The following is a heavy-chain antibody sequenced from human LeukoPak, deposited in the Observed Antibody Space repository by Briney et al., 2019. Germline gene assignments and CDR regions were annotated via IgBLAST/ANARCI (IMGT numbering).Heavy chain of an antibody. V-gene: IGHV4-39*01. CDR1: GGSISSSSYY. D-gene: IGHD3/OR15-3a*01. Sequence: SETLSLTCTVSGGSISSSSYYWGWIRQPPGKGLEWIGSIYYSGSTYYNASLKSQVSISVDTSKNQFSLRLTSVTAADTAVYYCARQTGSGLFILPGGQGTLVTVSS. J-gene: IGHJ4*02. CDR3: ARQTGSGLFILP. CDR2: IYYSGST.